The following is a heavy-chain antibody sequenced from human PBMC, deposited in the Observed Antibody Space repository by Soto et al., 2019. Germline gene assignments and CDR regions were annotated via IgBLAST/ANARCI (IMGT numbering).Heavy chain of an antibody. D-gene: IGHD2-21*02. J-gene: IGHJ5*02. CDR2: ISIDGTRT. CDR1: GFSLYSYV. CDR3: VRALGRSDLDP. V-gene: IGHV3-30*01. Sequence: QAQLVESGGGVVQPGGSLRLSCVASGFSLYSYVIHWVRQTPGKGLEWVAVISIDGTRTYYADSVKGRFTVSRDNSMNTPYRQMFGLTIEDTAMYYCVRALGRSDLDPLGQRTLVTVSS.